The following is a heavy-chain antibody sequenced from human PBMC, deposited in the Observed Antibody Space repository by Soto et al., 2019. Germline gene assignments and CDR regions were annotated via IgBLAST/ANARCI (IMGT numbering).Heavy chain of an antibody. Sequence: PGESLKISCKGSGYSFTNYWINWVRQMPGKGLEWMGIIYPGDSDTRYSPSFQSQVTISADKSISTAYLQWRSLKASDTAIYYCARHHGSPGSYFGMDVWGQGTTVTVSS. CDR2: IYPGDSDT. CDR1: GYSFTNYW. D-gene: IGHD6-13*01. CDR3: ARHHGSPGSYFGMDV. V-gene: IGHV5-51*01. J-gene: IGHJ6*02.